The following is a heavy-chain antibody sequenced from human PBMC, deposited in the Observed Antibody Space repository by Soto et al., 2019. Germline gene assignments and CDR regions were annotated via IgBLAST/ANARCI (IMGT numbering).Heavy chain of an antibody. CDR2: INANGGTT. J-gene: IGHJ5*02. CDR1: GYSFTSYA. Sequence: ASVKVSCKASGYSFTSYAMHWVRQAPGQRLEWMGIINANGGTTNYAQKFQGRVTMTRDTSTSTVYMELSSLRSDDTAVYFCARGLYGDEIDPWGQGTLVTVSS. D-gene: IGHD4-17*01. CDR3: ARGLYGDEIDP. V-gene: IGHV1-46*03.